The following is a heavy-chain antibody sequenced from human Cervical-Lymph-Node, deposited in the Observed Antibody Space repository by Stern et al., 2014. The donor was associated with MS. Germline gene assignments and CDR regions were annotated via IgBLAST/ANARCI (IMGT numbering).Heavy chain of an antibody. J-gene: IGHJ6*02. Sequence: EVQLVESGGGLVQPGGSLKLPCAASGFTLSGPAMYWVRQASGKGPERVGRIRSKANSYATAYAAAVKGRFTISRDESENAAYLQMNSLKTEDTAVYYCARHPEHLFIHMDVWGQGATVTVTS. D-gene: IGHD3-10*02. CDR1: GFTLSGPA. V-gene: IGHV3-73*01. CDR3: ARHPEHLFIHMDV. CDR2: IRSKANSYAT.